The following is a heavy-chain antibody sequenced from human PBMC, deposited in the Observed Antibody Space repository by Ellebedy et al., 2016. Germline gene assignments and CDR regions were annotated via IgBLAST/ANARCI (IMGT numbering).Heavy chain of an antibody. CDR2: ISPGSDIT. CDR3: VRDPSYSDDYSDYEAFDF. D-gene: IGHD4-11*01. Sequence: GESLRLSXTASGLNFNTFFMTWVRQAPGKGLTRVSTISPGSDITRLADSVKGRFTISRDYSKNTLYLQMNSLRVEDTAMYYCVRDPSYSDDYSDYEAFDFWGQGTMVIVSS. V-gene: IGHV3-23*01. J-gene: IGHJ3*01. CDR1: GLNFNTFF.